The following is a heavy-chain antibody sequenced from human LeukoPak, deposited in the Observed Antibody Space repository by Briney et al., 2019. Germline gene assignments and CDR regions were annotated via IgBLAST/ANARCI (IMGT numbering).Heavy chain of an antibody. D-gene: IGHD3-22*01. J-gene: IGHJ1*01. CDR1: GFTFSSYS. CDR3: ARDRYYYDSSGDSAEYFQH. CDR2: ISSSSSYI. V-gene: IGHV3-21*01. Sequence: NPGGSLRLSCAASGFTFSSYSMNWVRQAPGKGLEWVSSISSSSSYIHYADSVKGRFTISRDNAKNSLYLQMNSLRAEDTAVYYCARDRYYYDSSGDSAEYFQHWGQGTLVTVSS.